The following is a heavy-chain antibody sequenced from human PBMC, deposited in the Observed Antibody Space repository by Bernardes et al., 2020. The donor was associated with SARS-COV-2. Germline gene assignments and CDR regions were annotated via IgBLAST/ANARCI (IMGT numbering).Heavy chain of an antibody. CDR3: AKVAYCSSISCYLVDY. CDR2: ISDIGRRT. CDR1: GLTFGGYA. V-gene: IGHV3-23*01. Sequence: GRSLRLSCAASGLTFGGYAMSWVRQAPGKGLEWVSSISDIGRRTYYADSVNGRFTISRDNSKNTLYLQMNSLRAEDTAVYYCAKVAYCSSISCYLVDYWGQGTLVTVSS. D-gene: IGHD2-2*01. J-gene: IGHJ4*02.